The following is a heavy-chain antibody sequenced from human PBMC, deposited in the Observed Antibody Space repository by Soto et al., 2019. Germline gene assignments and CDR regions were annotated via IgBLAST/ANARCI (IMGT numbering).Heavy chain of an antibody. CDR1: GFTFSSYA. CDR3: AKSTYYDSNYYFDY. CDR2: ISGSGGST. D-gene: IGHD3-22*01. Sequence: PGGSLRLSXAASGFTFSSYAMSWVRQAPGKGLEWVSAISGSGGSTYYADSVKGRFTISRDNSKNTLYLQMNSLRAEDTAVYYCAKSTYYDSNYYFDYWGQGTLVAVSS. V-gene: IGHV3-23*01. J-gene: IGHJ4*02.